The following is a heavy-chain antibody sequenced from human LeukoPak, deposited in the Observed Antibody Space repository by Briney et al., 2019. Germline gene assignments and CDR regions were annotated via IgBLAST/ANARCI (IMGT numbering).Heavy chain of an antibody. D-gene: IGHD5-18*01. CDR1: GFTFSDYY. CDR3: AKGYSYGHF. CDR2: ISSSTYT. V-gene: IGHV3-11*03. J-gene: IGHJ4*02. Sequence: GGSLRLSCAASGFTFSDYYMSWIRQAPGQGLEWLSYISSSTYTNYADSVKGRFSISRDNAKNSVYLRMNSLRAEDTAVYYCAKGYSYGHFWGQETRDTVSS.